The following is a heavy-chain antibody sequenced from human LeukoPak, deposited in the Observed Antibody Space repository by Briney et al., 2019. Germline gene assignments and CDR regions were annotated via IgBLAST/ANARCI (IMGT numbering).Heavy chain of an antibody. D-gene: IGHD6-19*01. V-gene: IGHV4-39*07. J-gene: IGHJ4*02. CDR2: IHSSGST. Sequence: PSETLSLTCSVSGGSISGSSSFWGWIRQPPGKGLEWMGSIHSSGSTHYNPSLESRVTISLDTSKNQFSLRLRSVTAADTADYYCARDQIFVSGGFGSKLTDWGRGTLVIVSS. CDR3: ARDQIFVSGGFGSKLTD. CDR1: GGSISGSSSF.